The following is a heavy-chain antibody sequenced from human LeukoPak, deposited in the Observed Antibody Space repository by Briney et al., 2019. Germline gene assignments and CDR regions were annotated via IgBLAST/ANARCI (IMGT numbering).Heavy chain of an antibody. V-gene: IGHV3-21*01. Sequence: GGSLRLSCAASGFTFGSYSMNWVRQAPGKGLEWVSSISSSSSYIYYADSVKGRFTISRDNAKNSLYLQMNSLRAEDTAVYYCARNGYSSSWRLDYWGQGTLVTVSS. J-gene: IGHJ4*02. CDR1: GFTFGSYS. CDR3: ARNGYSSSWRLDY. CDR2: ISSSSSYI. D-gene: IGHD6-13*01.